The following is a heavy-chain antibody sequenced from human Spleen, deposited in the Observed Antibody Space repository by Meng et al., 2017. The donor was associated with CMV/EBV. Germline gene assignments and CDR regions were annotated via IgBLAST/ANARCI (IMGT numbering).Heavy chain of an antibody. Sequence: SETLSLTCTVSGGSVSSGSYYWSWIRQPPGKGLEWIGYIYYSGSTNYNPSLKSRVTISVDTSKNQFSLKLSSVTAADTAVYYCTRASGLYSGSYYFDYWGQGTLVTVSS. CDR3: TRASGLYSGSYYFDY. CDR2: IYYSGST. J-gene: IGHJ4*02. V-gene: IGHV4-61*01. D-gene: IGHD1-26*01. CDR1: GGSVSSGSYY.